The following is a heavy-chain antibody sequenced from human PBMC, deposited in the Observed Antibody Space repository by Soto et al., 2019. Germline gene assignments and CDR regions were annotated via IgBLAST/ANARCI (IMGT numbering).Heavy chain of an antibody. CDR2: IYYSGST. D-gene: IGHD1-20*01. J-gene: IGHJ5*02. Sequence: SETLSLTCTVSGGSISSYYWSWIRQPPGKGLEWIGYIYYSGSTNYNPSLKSRVTISVDTSKNQFSLKLSSVTAADTAVYYCARSGFWVGFNSWFDPWGQGTLVTVSS. CDR1: GGSISSYY. CDR3: ARSGFWVGFNSWFDP. V-gene: IGHV4-59*08.